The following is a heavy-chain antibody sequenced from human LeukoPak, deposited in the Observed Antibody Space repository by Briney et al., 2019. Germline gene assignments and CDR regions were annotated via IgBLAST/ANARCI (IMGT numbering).Heavy chain of an antibody. Sequence: PGGSLTLSGAASGFTFSSYSMIWVRQAPGKGREWVSSISSSSRYIYYADSVKGRFTISRDNAKNSLYLQMNSLRAEDTAVYYCARDPGYCSGGSRYFEHIWGQGTMVTVSS. CDR3: ARDPGYCSGGSRYFEHI. J-gene: IGHJ3*02. D-gene: IGHD2-15*01. V-gene: IGHV3-21*01. CDR1: GFTFSSYS. CDR2: ISSSSRYI.